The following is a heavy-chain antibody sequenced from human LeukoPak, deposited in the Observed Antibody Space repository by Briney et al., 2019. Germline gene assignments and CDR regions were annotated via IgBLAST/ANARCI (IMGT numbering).Heavy chain of an antibody. D-gene: IGHD3-22*01. Sequence: SETLSLTCTVSGGSISSYYWSWIRQPPGKGLEWIGYIYYSGSTNYNPSLKSRVTISVDTSKNQFSLKLSPVTAADTAVYYCARLGYYDSSGYNYWGQGTLVTVSS. CDR1: GGSISSYY. CDR2: IYYSGST. J-gene: IGHJ4*02. CDR3: ARLGYYDSSGYNY. V-gene: IGHV4-59*08.